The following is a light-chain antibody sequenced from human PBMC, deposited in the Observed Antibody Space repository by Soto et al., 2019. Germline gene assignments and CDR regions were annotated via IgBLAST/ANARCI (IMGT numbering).Light chain of an antibody. CDR3: TSFTSRHTYV. Sequence: QSALTQPASVSGSPGQSITISCTGTSSDVGGYNYVSWYQQHPDKAPRLMIYDVSNRPSGVSDRFSGSKSGDTASLTIPGLQAEDEADYYCTSFTSRHTYVFGTGTKVTVL. CDR1: SSDVGGYNY. J-gene: IGLJ1*01. CDR2: DVS. V-gene: IGLV2-14*03.